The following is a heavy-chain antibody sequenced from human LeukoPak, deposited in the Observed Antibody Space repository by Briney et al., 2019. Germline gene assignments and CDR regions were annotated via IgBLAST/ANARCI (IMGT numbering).Heavy chain of an antibody. J-gene: IGHJ5*02. CDR1: GFTFSSSA. D-gene: IGHD1-1*01. CDR2: ISNNGGYT. Sequence: GGSLRLSCAASGFTFSSSAMSWVRQAPGKGLEWVSAISNNGGYTYYADSVQGRFTISRDNSKSTLCLQMNSLRAEDTAVYYCARDSVHGFTWGQGTLVTVSS. V-gene: IGHV3-23*01. CDR3: ARDSVHGFT.